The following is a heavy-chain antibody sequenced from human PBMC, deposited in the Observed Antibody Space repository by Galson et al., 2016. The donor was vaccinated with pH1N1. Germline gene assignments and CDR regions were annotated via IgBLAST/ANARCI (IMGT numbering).Heavy chain of an antibody. J-gene: IGHJ4*02. Sequence: ETLSLTCTVSGGSISTTSYYWDWIRQPPGKGLEWTGSIYYTGSTYYNPSLKSRVTISVDTSKNQFSLKLSSVTAADTAVYYCARFWHLGELGSWFDNWGQGTLVTVSS. CDR2: IYYTGST. D-gene: IGHD3-16*01. CDR3: ARFWHLGELGSWFDN. CDR1: GGSISTTSYY. V-gene: IGHV4-39*07.